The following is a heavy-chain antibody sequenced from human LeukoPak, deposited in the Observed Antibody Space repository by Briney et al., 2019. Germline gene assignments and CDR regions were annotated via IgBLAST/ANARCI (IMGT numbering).Heavy chain of an antibody. D-gene: IGHD3-3*01. J-gene: IGHJ5*02. Sequence: SEALSLTCTVSGGSLSSYYWSWIRQPPGKGLEWIGYIYYSGSTNYNPSLKSRVTISVDTSKNQFSLELSSVTAADTAVYYCARVSGDFWSGPKPNWFDPWGQGTLVTVSS. CDR3: ARVSGDFWSGPKPNWFDP. CDR1: GGSLSSYY. CDR2: IYYSGST. V-gene: IGHV4-59*12.